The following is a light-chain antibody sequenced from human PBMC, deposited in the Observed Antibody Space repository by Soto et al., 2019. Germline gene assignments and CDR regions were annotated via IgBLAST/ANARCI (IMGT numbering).Light chain of an antibody. CDR3: LQDSNYPRT. Sequence: AIQMTQSPSFLSASVGDRVTITCRASQDIRKDLGWYQQKPGKVPELLIYGASILESGVPSRFSGSGSGTDFTLTISSLQPEDFATYYCLQDSNYPRTFGQGTKV. J-gene: IGKJ1*01. V-gene: IGKV1-6*01. CDR1: QDIRKD. CDR2: GAS.